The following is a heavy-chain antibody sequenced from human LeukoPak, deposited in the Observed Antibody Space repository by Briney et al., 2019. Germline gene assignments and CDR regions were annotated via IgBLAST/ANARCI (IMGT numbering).Heavy chain of an antibody. CDR1: GFTFSSYA. J-gene: IGHJ6*02. CDR3: ARGYYYYGMDV. V-gene: IGHV3-30-3*01. Sequence: GGSLRLSCAASGFTFSSYAMHWVRQAPGKGLEWVAVISYDGSNKYYADSVKGRFTISRDNSKNTLYLQMNSLRAEDTAVYYCARGYYYYGMDVWGQGIMVTVSS. CDR2: ISYDGSNK.